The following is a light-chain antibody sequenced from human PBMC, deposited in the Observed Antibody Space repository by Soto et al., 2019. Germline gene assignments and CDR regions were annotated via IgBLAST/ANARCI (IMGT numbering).Light chain of an antibody. CDR3: LQYHVWAHT. V-gene: IGKV3-15*01. Sequence: EIVMTKSPATLSVPPGARATLSCRASQSVGSNLAWYQQKPGQATRLLIYGASTRATGIPARFGGSGSGTEVTLTVAYLQHEGFVIYYGLQYHVWAHTFGGGAKVEI. J-gene: IGKJ4*01. CDR1: QSVGSN. CDR2: GAS.